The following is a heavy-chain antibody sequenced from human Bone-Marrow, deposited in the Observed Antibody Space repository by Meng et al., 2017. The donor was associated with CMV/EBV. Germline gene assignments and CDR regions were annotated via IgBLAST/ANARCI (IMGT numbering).Heavy chain of an antibody. CDR2: INHSGST. V-gene: IGHV4-34*01. J-gene: IGHJ6*02. D-gene: IGHD3-3*01. Sequence: SETLSLTCAVYGGSFSGYYWSWIRQPPGKGLEWIGEINHSGSTSYNPSLKSRVTISVDTSKNQFSLKLSSVTAADTAVYYCARGPITILYGMDVWGQGTTVTVSS. CDR3: ARGPITILYGMDV. CDR1: GGSFSGYY.